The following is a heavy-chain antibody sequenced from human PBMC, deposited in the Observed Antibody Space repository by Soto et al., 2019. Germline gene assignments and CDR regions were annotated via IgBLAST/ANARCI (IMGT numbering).Heavy chain of an antibody. V-gene: IGHV3-30*03. CDR2: ISYDGSNK. D-gene: IGHD3-16*01. CDR3: LGPVDGVHV. CDR1: GFTFSSYA. J-gene: IGHJ6*02. Sequence: QVQLVESGGGVVQPGRSLRLSCVASGFTFSSYAMHWVRQAPGKGLEWVAVISYDGSNKYYAESVKGRFTISRDKSKNTLYVQMNSVGVKDTAVYSCLGPVDGVHVWGPGTTVTAPS.